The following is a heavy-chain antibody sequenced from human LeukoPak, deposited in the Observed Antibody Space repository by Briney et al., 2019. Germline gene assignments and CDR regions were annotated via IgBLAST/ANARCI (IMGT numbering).Heavy chain of an antibody. V-gene: IGHV3-74*03. D-gene: IGHD1-26*01. CDR1: GFTFRSYS. CDR3: TRRSDSGTYYDY. J-gene: IGHJ4*02. Sequence: GGSLRLSCAASGFTFRSYSMHWVRHAPGKGLEWVSRINSDVSITTYADSVKGRFTVSRDNAKNTLFLQMNSLRAEDTAVYYCTRRSDSGTYYDYWGQETLVTVSS. CDR2: INSDVSIT.